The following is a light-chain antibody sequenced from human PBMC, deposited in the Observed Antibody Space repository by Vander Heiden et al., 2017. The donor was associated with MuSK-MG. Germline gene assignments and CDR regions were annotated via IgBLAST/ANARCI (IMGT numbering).Light chain of an antibody. Sequence: SYVVTQPPSVSVAPGQTAVIPCGGDNIGYRSAHWYQQKPGQDPVLVPHDDSARPSGSFERFSDFKSGNTATLTISRVEAGDEADYYCQVWDSDTVVFGGGTKLAVL. CDR2: DDS. CDR1: NIGYRS. CDR3: QVWDSDTVV. J-gene: IGLJ2*01. V-gene: IGLV3-21*02.